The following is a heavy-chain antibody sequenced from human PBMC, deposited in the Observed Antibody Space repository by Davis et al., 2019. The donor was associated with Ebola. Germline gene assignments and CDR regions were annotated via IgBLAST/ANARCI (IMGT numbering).Heavy chain of an antibody. CDR2: ISAYNGNT. J-gene: IGHJ6*02. Sequence: ASVKVSCKASGYTFTSYGISWVRQAPGQGLEWMGWISAYNGNTNYAQKLQGRVTMTTDTSTSTAYMELRSLRSDDTAVYYCARDPHYGSGRHYYGMDVWGQGTTVTVSS. D-gene: IGHD3-10*01. CDR3: ARDPHYGSGRHYYGMDV. V-gene: IGHV1-18*01. CDR1: GYTFTSYG.